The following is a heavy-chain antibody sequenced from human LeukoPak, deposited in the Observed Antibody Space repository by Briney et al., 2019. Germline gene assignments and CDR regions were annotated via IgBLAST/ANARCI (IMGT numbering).Heavy chain of an antibody. D-gene: IGHD1-26*01. CDR2: IRYDGTSK. CDR3: AKETRGSYSDY. CDR1: GFTFSSSG. J-gene: IGHJ4*02. V-gene: IGHV3-30*02. Sequence: GGSLRLSCAASGFTFSSSGMHWVRQAPGKGLEWVAFIRYDGTSKYYADSVKGRFTISRDNSKNTVYLQMNSLTAEDPAVYYCAKETRGSYSDYWGQGTLVTVSS.